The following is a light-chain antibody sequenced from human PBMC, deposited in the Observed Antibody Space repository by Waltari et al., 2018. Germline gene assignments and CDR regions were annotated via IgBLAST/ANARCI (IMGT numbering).Light chain of an antibody. J-gene: IGKJ1*01. CDR3: QHYNSFSRT. V-gene: IGKV1-5*03. CDR1: QSITNW. CDR2: KAS. Sequence: DFQMTQSPSTLSAFVGDRVTITCRASQSITNWLAWYPQRPGKAPKLLVYKASNLKSNVPSRFSGSGSGTEFTLTITSLQPDDVATYYCQHYNSFSRTFGQGTKVQIK.